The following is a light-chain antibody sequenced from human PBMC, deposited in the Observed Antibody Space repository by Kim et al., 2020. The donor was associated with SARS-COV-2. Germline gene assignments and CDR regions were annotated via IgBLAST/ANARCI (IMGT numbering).Light chain of an antibody. Sequence: EIVLTQSPATLSLSPGERATPSCRASQSVSSYLAWYQQKPGQAPRLLIYDASNRATGIPARFSGSGSGTDFTLTISSLEPEDFAVYYCQQRRNWPITFGQGTRLEIK. CDR1: QSVSSY. J-gene: IGKJ5*01. CDR2: DAS. V-gene: IGKV3-11*01. CDR3: QQRRNWPIT.